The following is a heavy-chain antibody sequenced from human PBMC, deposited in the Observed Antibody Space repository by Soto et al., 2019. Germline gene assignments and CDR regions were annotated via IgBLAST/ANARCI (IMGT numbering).Heavy chain of an antibody. CDR2: ISAYNGNT. D-gene: IGHD2-15*01. Sequence: WASAKVSCKASGYTFTSYGISWVRQAPGQGLEWMGWISAYNGNTNYAQKLQGRVTMTTDTSTSTAYMELRSLRSDDTAVYYCARVVVVADNWFDPWGQGTLVTVSS. CDR1: GYTFTSYG. J-gene: IGHJ5*02. CDR3: ARVVVVADNWFDP. V-gene: IGHV1-18*01.